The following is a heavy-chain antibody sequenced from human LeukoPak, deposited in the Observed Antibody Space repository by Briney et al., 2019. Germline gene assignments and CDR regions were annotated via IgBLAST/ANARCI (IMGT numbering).Heavy chain of an antibody. CDR3: ASPIAAAISNWYFDL. Sequence: ASVNVSCKASVYTFTGYYMHWVRQAPGQGLEWMGWINPNSGGTNYAQKFQGRVTMTRDTSISTAYMELSRLRSDDTAVYYCASPIAAAISNWYFDLWGRGTLVTVSS. V-gene: IGHV1-2*02. J-gene: IGHJ2*01. D-gene: IGHD6-13*01. CDR2: INPNSGGT. CDR1: VYTFTGYY.